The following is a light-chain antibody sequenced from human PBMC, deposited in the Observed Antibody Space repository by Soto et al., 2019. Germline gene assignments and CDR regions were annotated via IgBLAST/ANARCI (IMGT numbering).Light chain of an antibody. CDR2: DVS. CDR3: QHYNNWPLT. V-gene: IGKV1-5*01. J-gene: IGKJ4*01. CDR1: QNIGSW. Sequence: DIQMTQFPSTLSASVGDRVTITCRASQNIGSWLAWYQQKPGKAPKVLIYDVSNLETGVPSRFSGSGSGTEFTLTISSLQPDDFADYYCQHYNNWPLTFGGGTKVDTK.